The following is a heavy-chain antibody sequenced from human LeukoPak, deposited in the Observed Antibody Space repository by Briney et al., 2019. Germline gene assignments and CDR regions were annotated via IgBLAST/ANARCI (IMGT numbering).Heavy chain of an antibody. J-gene: IGHJ4*02. V-gene: IGHV4-61*02. CDR3: ARYSGTGYGMYYFDY. CDR2: MDFSGSI. CDR1: GVSITSSTYF. D-gene: IGHD1-1*01. Sequence: SETLSLTCSVSGVSITSSTYFWSWIRQPAGKALEWIGRMDFSGSINYNPSLRSRVTLSLDTSKNQFSLKLSSVTAADTAVYYCARYSGTGYGMYYFDYWGQGTLVTVSS.